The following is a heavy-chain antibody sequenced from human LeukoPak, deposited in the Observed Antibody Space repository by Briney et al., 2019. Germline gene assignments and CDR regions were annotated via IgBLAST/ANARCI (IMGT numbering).Heavy chain of an antibody. D-gene: IGHD1-26*01. Sequence: GGSLRLSCAASGFTFSSYGMHWVRQAPGKGLEWVAVIWYDGSKKYYADSVKGRFTISRDNSKNTLYLQMNSLRAEDTAVYYCARDRKSGEWDLVPWGQGTLVTVSS. J-gene: IGHJ4*02. CDR3: ARDRKSGEWDLVP. V-gene: IGHV3-33*01. CDR2: IWYDGSKK. CDR1: GFTFSSYG.